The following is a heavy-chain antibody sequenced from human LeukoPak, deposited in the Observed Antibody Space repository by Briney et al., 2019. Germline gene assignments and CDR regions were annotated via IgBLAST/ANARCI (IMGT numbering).Heavy chain of an antibody. V-gene: IGHV4-59*01. Sequence: SETLSLTCTVSGGSMNNYYWTWMRQPPGKGLEWIGYIYYSGRTTEYNPSLKSRVTISVDTSKNQFSLKVSSVTAADTAVYYCARSRLWFDYWGQGSLVTVSS. CDR3: ARSRLWFDY. J-gene: IGHJ4*02. D-gene: IGHD2-21*01. CDR2: IYYSGRT. CDR1: GGSMNNYY.